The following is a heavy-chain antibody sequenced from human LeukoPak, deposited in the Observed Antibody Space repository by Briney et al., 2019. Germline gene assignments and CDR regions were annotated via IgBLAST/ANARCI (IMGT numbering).Heavy chain of an antibody. CDR3: ARGRNDSYYFDY. CDR1: GGSISSYY. J-gene: IGHJ4*02. V-gene: IGHV4-59*12. D-gene: IGHD2-21*01. Sequence: SETLSLTCTVSGGSISSYYWSWIRQPPGKGLEWIGYIYYSGSTNYNPSLKSRVTISVDTSKNQFSLKLSSVTAADTAVYYCARGRNDSYYFDYWAREPWSPSPQ. CDR2: IYYSGST.